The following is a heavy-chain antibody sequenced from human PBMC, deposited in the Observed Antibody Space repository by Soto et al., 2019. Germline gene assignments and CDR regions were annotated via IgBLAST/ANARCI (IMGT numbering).Heavy chain of an antibody. CDR1: GFSFSAHD. Sequence: EVQLVESGGGLVQPGGSLRLSCAASGFSFSAHDLNWVRQAPGKGLEWISYIDPSGNTMHYADSVKGRFTISRDNAKNSVYLQMNSLRAEDTAVYYCARDTRGLEVFDYWGQGTLVTVSS. CDR3: ARDTRGLEVFDY. V-gene: IGHV3-48*03. CDR2: IDPSGNTM. J-gene: IGHJ4*02. D-gene: IGHD3-22*01.